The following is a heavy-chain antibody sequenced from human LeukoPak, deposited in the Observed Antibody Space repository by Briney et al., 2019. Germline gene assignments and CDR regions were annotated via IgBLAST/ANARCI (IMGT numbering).Heavy chain of an antibody. CDR2: IYYSGST. V-gene: IGHV4-39*07. CDR3: AREASLQFNDFWSGYYLSFDY. J-gene: IGHJ4*02. Sequence: SETLSLTCTVSGGSISSSSYYWGWIRQPPGKGLEWIGSIYYSGSTYYNPSLKSRVTISVDTSKIQFSLKLSSVTAADTAVYYCAREASLQFNDFWSGYYLSFDYWGQGTLVTVSS. CDR1: GGSISSSSYY. D-gene: IGHD3-3*01.